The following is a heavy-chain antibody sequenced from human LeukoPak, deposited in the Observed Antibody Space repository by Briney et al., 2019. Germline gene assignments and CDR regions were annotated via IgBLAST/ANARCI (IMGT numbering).Heavy chain of an antibody. D-gene: IGHD3-22*01. V-gene: IGHV3-48*01. CDR3: ASPVSYDSSGPDY. J-gene: IGHJ4*02. CDR1: GFTFTTYS. Sequence: GGSLRLSCAASGFTFTTYSMNWVRQAPGKGLEWVSYISGSTSNIKYADSVMGRFTISRDNAKNSLYLQMNSLRAEDTAVYYCASPVSYDSSGPDYWGQGTLVTVSS. CDR2: ISGSTSNI.